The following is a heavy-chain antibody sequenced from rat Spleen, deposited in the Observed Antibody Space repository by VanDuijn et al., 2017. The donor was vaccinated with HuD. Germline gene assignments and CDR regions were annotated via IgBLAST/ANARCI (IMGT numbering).Heavy chain of an antibody. Sequence: EVQLVESGGGLVQPGGSLTLSCVASGFTFNSYWMTWIRQAPGKGLEWVASITNTGGNLYYPDSMKGRFTISRDNAKSTLYLQMDSLRSEDTATYYCATRRGAEGIDWGQGVMVTVSS. CDR3: ATRRGAEGID. J-gene: IGHJ2*01. D-gene: IGHD1-11*01. V-gene: IGHV5-31*01. CDR1: GFTFNSYW. CDR2: ITNTGGNL.